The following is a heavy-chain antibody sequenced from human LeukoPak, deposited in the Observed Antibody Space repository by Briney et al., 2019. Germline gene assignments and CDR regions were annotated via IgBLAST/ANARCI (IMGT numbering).Heavy chain of an antibody. CDR2: IKSKTDGGTT. CDR3: TTAPGIAVAGTFPRFDC. J-gene: IGHJ4*02. CDR1: GFTFSNAW. D-gene: IGHD6-19*01. Sequence: GGSLRLSCAASGFTFSNAWMGWVRQAPGKGLEWVGRIKSKTDGGTTDYAAPVKGRFTISRDDSKNTLYLQMNSLKTEDTAVYYCTTAPGIAVAGTFPRFDCWGQGTLVTVSS. V-gene: IGHV3-15*01.